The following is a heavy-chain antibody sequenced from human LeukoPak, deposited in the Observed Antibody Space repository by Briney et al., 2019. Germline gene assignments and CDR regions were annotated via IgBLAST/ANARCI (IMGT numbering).Heavy chain of an antibody. Sequence: PGGSLRLSCAAPGFTVSSNDMTWVRQAPGKGLEWASLIYSAGTTYYADSVKGRFTISRDTSKNKLYLQMNSLRAEDTAVYYCARAASIGSNGAFDFWGQGTMVTVSS. D-gene: IGHD2-15*01. V-gene: IGHV3-53*01. CDR2: IYSAGTT. J-gene: IGHJ3*01. CDR3: ARAASIGSNGAFDF. CDR1: GFTVSSND.